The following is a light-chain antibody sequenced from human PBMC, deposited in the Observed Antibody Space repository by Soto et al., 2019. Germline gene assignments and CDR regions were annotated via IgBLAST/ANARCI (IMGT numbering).Light chain of an antibody. CDR1: SSNIGAGYE. V-gene: IGLV1-40*01. CDR2: ENN. CDR3: QSYDSSLSGYV. J-gene: IGLJ1*01. Sequence: QPVLTQPPSVSEAPGQRVTISCAASSSNIGAGYEAHWYQQVPGTAPKHLIYENNNRPSGVPDRFSGSKSGTSASLAITGLQAEDEAEYYCQSYDSSLSGYVFGTGTKLTVL.